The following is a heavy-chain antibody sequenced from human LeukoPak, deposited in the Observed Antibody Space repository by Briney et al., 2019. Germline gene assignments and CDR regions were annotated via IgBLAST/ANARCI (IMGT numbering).Heavy chain of an antibody. D-gene: IGHD3-3*01. CDR3: ARDKDDHYYMDV. CDR2: IYTSGST. Sequence: PSETLSLTCTVSGGSISSGSYFWSWIRQPAGKGLEWIGRIYTSGSTNYNPSLKSRVTISVDTSKNQFSLKLSSVTAADTAVYYCARDKDDHYYMDVWGKGTTVTVSS. J-gene: IGHJ6*03. CDR1: GGSISSGSYF. V-gene: IGHV4-61*02.